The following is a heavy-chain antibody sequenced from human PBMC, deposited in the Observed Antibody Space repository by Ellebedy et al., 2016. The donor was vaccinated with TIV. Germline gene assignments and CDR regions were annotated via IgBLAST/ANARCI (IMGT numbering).Heavy chain of an antibody. V-gene: IGHV1-3*01. CDR3: ARAAATGNPPFDY. J-gene: IGHJ4*02. D-gene: IGHD6-13*01. Sequence: KFQGRVTFTRDTSASTAYMDLSSLKSEDTAVYYCARAAATGNPPFDYWGQGTLVTVSS.